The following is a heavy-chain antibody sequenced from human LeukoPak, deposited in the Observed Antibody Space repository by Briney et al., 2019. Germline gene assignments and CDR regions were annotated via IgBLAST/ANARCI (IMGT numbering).Heavy chain of an antibody. D-gene: IGHD1-26*01. CDR2: ISSSSSTI. Sequence: PGGSLRLSCAASGFTFSSYSMNWVRQAPGKGLEWVSFISSSSSTIYYADSVKGRFTTSRDNAKNSLYLQMNSLRAEDTAVYYCARDRGGSYSAIDYWGQGTLVTVSP. CDR1: GFTFSSYS. J-gene: IGHJ4*02. V-gene: IGHV3-48*04. CDR3: ARDRGGSYSAIDY.